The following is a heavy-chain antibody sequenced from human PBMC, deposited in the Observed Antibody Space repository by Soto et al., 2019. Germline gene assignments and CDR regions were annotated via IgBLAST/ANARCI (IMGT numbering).Heavy chain of an antibody. CDR1: GYTFTSYA. V-gene: IGHV1-3*01. D-gene: IGHD3-10*01. CDR2: INAGNGNT. CDR3: AIPIGFGELFYFDY. Sequence: QVQLEQSGAEVKKPGASVKVSCKASGYTFTSYAMHWLRQAPGQRLEWMGWINAGNGNTKYSQKFQGRVTITRDTSASTAYMELSSLRSEDTAVYYCAIPIGFGELFYFDYWGQGTLVTVSS. J-gene: IGHJ4*02.